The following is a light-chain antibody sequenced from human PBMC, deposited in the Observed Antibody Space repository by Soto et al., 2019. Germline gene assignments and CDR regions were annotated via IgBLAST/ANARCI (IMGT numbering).Light chain of an antibody. V-gene: IGKV3-15*01. J-gene: IGKJ4*01. Sequence: EVVMTQSPATLSVSPGERATLSCRASQSVNTNLAWYQQKPGQAPRLLIYGASTRATGIPARFSGSGSGTEFTLTISRLQSEDSAVYYCHQYDNWPPLTFGGGTRVEIK. CDR1: QSVNTN. CDR2: GAS. CDR3: HQYDNWPPLT.